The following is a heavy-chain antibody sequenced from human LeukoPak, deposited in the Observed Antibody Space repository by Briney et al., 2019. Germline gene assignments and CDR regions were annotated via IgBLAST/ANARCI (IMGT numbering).Heavy chain of an antibody. J-gene: IGHJ4*02. CDR1: GFTFSSYA. D-gene: IGHD3-9*01. CDR3: AKVVQGYFGWFNYFDY. CDR2: ISGSGGST. V-gene: IGHV3-23*01. Sequence: PGGSLRLSCAASGFTFSSYAMSWVRQAPGKGLEWVSAISGSGGSTYYTDSVKGRFTISRDNSKNTLYLQMNSLRAGETAVYYCAKVVQGYFGWFNYFDYRGQGTLVTVSS.